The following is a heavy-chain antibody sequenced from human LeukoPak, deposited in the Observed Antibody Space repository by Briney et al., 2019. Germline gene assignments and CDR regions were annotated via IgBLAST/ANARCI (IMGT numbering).Heavy chain of an antibody. CDR2: IYYSGST. D-gene: IGHD3-3*02. Sequence: PSETLSLTCTVSGGSISSSSYYWGWIRQPPGKGLEWIGSIYYSGSTYYNPSLKSRVTISVDTSKNQFSLKLSSVTAADTAVYYCARRFSVSAPYFDYWGQGTLVTVPS. CDR3: ARRFSVSAPYFDY. J-gene: IGHJ4*02. CDR1: GGSISSSSYY. V-gene: IGHV4-39*01.